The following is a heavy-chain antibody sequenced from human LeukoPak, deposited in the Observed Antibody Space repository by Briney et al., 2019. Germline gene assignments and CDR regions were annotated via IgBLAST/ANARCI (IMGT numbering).Heavy chain of an antibody. J-gene: IGHJ6*02. D-gene: IGHD3-22*01. Sequence: GGSLRLSCAASGFTFSSYSMNWVRQAPGKGLEWVSSISSSSSYIYYADSVKGRFTISRDNAKNSLYLQMNSLRAEDTAVYYCARDRDYDSSGYYFYYYYYGMDVWGQGTTVTVSS. CDR2: ISSSSSYI. V-gene: IGHV3-21*01. CDR1: GFTFSSYS. CDR3: ARDRDYDSSGYYFYYYYYGMDV.